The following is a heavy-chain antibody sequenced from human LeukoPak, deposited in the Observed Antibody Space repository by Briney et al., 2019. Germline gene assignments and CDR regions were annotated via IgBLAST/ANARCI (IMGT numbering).Heavy chain of an antibody. Sequence: GGSLRLSCAASGFTFSSYAVSWVRQAPGKGLEWVSRINVGGGGGTTTYYADFVRGRFTISRDNSKNTLYLQMNRLRAEDTALYYCARGQEYYYDSSAYSKFDYWGQGTLVTVSS. CDR3: ARGQEYYYDSSAYSKFDY. D-gene: IGHD3-22*01. V-gene: IGHV3-23*01. J-gene: IGHJ4*02. CDR2: INVGGGGGTTT. CDR1: GFTFSSYA.